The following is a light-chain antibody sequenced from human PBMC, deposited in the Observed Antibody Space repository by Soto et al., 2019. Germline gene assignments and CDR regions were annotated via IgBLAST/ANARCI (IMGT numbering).Light chain of an antibody. CDR1: TSNLGRNV. CDR3: AAWHDSLDGYV. CDR2: SNN. V-gene: IGLV1-44*01. Sequence: QSVLTQTPSASGTPGHRVTISCSGSTSNLGRNVVNWYQQLPGKAPKLVIHSNNQRPSGVPDRFSGSKSGTSASLAINGLQSEDEADYFCAAWHDSLDGYVFGTGTKV. J-gene: IGLJ1*01.